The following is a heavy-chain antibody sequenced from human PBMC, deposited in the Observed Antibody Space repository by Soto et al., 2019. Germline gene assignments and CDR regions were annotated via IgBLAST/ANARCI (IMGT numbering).Heavy chain of an antibody. V-gene: IGHV1-18*01. CDR2: ISAYNGNT. J-gene: IGHJ4*02. CDR3: ARVGAYCFRTRRPDH. D-gene: IGHD2-21*01. Sequence: QVQLVQSGAEVKKPGASVKVSCKASGYTFTNYGISWVRQAPGQGLEWMGWISAYNGNTDYAQKLQGRVTMTTDTSPRKAYIEPRDLRSDGTAGYYLARVGAYCFRTRRPDHWGQGT. CDR1: GYTFTNYG.